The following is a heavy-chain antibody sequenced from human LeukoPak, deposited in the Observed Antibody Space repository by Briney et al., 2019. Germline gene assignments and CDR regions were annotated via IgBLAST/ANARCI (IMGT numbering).Heavy chain of an antibody. D-gene: IGHD6-19*01. CDR2: MYTSGNT. V-gene: IGHV4-4*07. J-gene: IGHJ4*02. Sequence: PSETLSLTRTVSGGSISTYYWSWIRQPAGKGLEWIGRMYTSGNTNYNPSLKSRVTMSVDTSKKQFSLRLSSVTAADTAGYYCAREPVTGTSNFFDSWGQGTLVTVSS. CDR3: AREPVTGTSNFFDS. CDR1: GGSISTYY.